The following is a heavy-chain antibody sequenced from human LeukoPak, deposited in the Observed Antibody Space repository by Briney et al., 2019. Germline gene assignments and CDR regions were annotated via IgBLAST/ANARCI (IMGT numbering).Heavy chain of an antibody. D-gene: IGHD6-6*01. J-gene: IGHJ3*02. CDR3: ASYSSSPKGAFDI. V-gene: IGHV4-59*01. CDR2: IYYSGST. Sequence: SETLSLTCTVSGGSISSYYWSWIRQPPGKGLEWIGYIYYSGSTNYNPSLKSRVTISVDTSKNQFSLKLSSVTAADTAVYYCASYSSSPKGAFDIWGQGTMVTVSS. CDR1: GGSISSYY.